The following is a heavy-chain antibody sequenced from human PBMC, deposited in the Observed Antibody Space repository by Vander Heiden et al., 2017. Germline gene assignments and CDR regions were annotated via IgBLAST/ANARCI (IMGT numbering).Heavy chain of an antibody. J-gene: IGHJ4*02. CDR2: IGGSGGST. CDR3: AKNRFSGTYSGYDF. CDR1: GFPFSSYA. Sequence: VQLLDSGGGLVQPGWSLRLSCAPSGFPFSSYAMSWVRQAPGKGLEWVSGIGGSGGSTYYADSVKGRFTISRDNSKNTLYLQMNSLRAEDTAVYYCAKNRFSGTYSGYDFWGQGTLLTASS. V-gene: IGHV3-23*01. D-gene: IGHD1-26*01.